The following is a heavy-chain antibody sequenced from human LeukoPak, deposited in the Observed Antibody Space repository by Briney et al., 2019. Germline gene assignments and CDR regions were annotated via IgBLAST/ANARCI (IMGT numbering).Heavy chain of an antibody. CDR1: GFTFSSYG. CDR2: IRCDGSNK. Sequence: GGSLRLSCAASGFTFSSYGMHWVRQAPGKGLEWVAFIRCDGSNKYYADSVKGRFTISRDNSKNTLYLQMNSLRAEDTAVYYCAKFIPYGSGSYYNAGYFDYWGQGTLVTVSS. J-gene: IGHJ4*02. CDR3: AKFIPYGSGSYYNAGYFDY. V-gene: IGHV3-30*02. D-gene: IGHD3-10*01.